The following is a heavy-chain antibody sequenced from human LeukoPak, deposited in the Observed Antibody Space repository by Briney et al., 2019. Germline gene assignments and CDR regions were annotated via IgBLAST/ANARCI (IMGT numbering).Heavy chain of an antibody. CDR2: ISGSSSGM. V-gene: IGHV3-48*02. Sequence: PGGSLRLSCAASGFTFSSYSMNWVRQAPGKGLEWGSYISGSSSGMYYADSVKGRFTISRDNAKNSLYLQMNSLRDEDTAVYYCAKDFGTGRRFFDCWGQGTLVTVSS. CDR3: AKDFGTGRRFFDC. J-gene: IGHJ4*02. D-gene: IGHD3-3*01. CDR1: GFTFSSYS.